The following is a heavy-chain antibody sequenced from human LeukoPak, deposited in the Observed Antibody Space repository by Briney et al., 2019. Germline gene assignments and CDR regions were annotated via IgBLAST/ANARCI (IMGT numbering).Heavy chain of an antibody. CDR1: GGSISSSSYY. D-gene: IGHD6-13*01. Sequence: SETLSLTCTVSGGSISSSSYYWGWIRQPPGKGLEWIGSIYYSGSTYYNPSLKSRVTISVDSSKNQFSLKLSSVTAADTAVYYCASEIIQQPTSWFDPWGQGTLVTVSS. CDR2: IYYSGST. V-gene: IGHV4-39*01. CDR3: ASEIIQQPTSWFDP. J-gene: IGHJ5*02.